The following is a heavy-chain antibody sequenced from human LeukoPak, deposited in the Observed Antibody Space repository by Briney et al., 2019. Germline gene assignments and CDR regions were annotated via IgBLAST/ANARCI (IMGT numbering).Heavy chain of an antibody. CDR1: GYSFTGHY. CDR3: AREYSGWYGSYYYYMDV. V-gene: IGHV1-18*04. Sequence: ASVKVSCKASGYSFTGHYMHWVRQAPGQGLEWMGWISAYNGNTNYAQKLQGRVTMTTDTSTSTAYMELRSLRSDDTAVYYCAREYSGWYGSYYYYMDVWGKGTTVTVSS. J-gene: IGHJ6*03. D-gene: IGHD6-19*01. CDR2: ISAYNGNT.